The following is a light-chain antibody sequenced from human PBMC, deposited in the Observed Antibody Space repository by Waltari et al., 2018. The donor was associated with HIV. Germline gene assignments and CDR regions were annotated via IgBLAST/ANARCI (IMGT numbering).Light chain of an antibody. V-gene: IGLV2-11*02. CDR2: DVS. CDR3: CSYAGSYPVV. J-gene: IGLJ2*01. Sequence: QSALTQPRSASGSPGQSVTISCTGTSSDVGVYNFVSWYQQHPGNAPKFMIYDVSKRPSGVPDRFSGSKSGNTASLTISGLQAEDEADYYCCSYAGSYPVVFGGGTKLTVL. CDR1: SSDVGVYNF.